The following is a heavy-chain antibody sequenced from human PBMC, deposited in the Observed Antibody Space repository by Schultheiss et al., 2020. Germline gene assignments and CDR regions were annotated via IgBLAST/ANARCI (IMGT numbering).Heavy chain of an antibody. Sequence: SQTLSLTCTVSGGSISSGGYYWSWIRQHPGKGLEWIGYIYYSGSTYYNPSLKSRVTISVDTSKNQFSLKLSSVTAADTAVYYCARDSRYLDYYYYGMDVWGQGTTVTGSS. D-gene: IGHD2-2*01. J-gene: IGHJ6*02. V-gene: IGHV4-31*03. CDR1: GGSISSGGYY. CDR3: ARDSRYLDYYYYGMDV. CDR2: IYYSGST.